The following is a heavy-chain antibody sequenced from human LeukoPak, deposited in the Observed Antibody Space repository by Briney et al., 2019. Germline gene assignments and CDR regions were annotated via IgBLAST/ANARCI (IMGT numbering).Heavy chain of an antibody. D-gene: IGHD6-13*01. Sequence: GGSLRLSCAASGFTFDDYAMHWVRQAPGKGLEWVSGISWNSGSIGYADSVKGRFTISRDNAKNSLYLQMNSLRAEDTAVYYCAKGARYSSPPAYYFDYWGQGTLVTVSS. CDR2: ISWNSGSI. CDR3: AKGARYSSPPAYYFDY. CDR1: GFTFDDYA. J-gene: IGHJ4*02. V-gene: IGHV3-9*01.